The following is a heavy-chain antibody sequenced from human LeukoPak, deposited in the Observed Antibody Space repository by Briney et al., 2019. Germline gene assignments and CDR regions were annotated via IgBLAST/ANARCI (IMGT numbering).Heavy chain of an antibody. D-gene: IGHD3-16*01. Sequence: GGSLRLSCAASGFNFSNYAMSWVRQAPGKGLEWVSAISGSGGRTYYADSVKGRFTISRDNSKSTLYLQMNSLRADDTAIYYCAKDHYDNWFDPWGQETLVTVSS. CDR1: GFNFSNYA. J-gene: IGHJ5*02. CDR3: AKDHYDNWFDP. V-gene: IGHV3-23*01. CDR2: ISGSGGRT.